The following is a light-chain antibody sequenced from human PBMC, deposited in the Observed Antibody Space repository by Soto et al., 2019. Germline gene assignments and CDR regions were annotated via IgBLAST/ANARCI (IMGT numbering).Light chain of an antibody. CDR2: EVS. V-gene: IGLV2-14*01. J-gene: IGLJ1*01. CDR3: SSYTSSSPCV. Sequence: QAVVTQPASVSGSPGQSITISCTGTSSDVGGYKYVSWYQQHPGKAPKLMIYEVSNRPSGVSNRFSGSKSGNMASLTISGLQAEDEADYYCSSYTSSSPCVFGTGTKLTVL. CDR1: SSDVGGYKY.